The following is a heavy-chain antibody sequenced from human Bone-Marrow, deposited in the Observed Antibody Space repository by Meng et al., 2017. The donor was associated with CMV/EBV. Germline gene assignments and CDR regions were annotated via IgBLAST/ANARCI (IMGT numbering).Heavy chain of an antibody. J-gene: IGHJ4*02. Sequence: ASGFTFSSSAMSWVRQAPVKGLEWVSAISGSGGRPYYADSVKGRFTISRDNSKNTLFLQMNSLRAEDTAVYYCAKHWEYTSGRLFDYWGQGTLVTVSS. CDR2: ISGSGGRP. CDR1: GFTFSSSA. CDR3: AKHWEYTSGRLFDY. V-gene: IGHV3-23*01. D-gene: IGHD6-19*01.